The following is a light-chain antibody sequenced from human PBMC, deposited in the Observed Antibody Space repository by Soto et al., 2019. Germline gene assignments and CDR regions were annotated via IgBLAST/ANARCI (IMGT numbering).Light chain of an antibody. V-gene: IGKV3-20*01. J-gene: IGKJ1*01. Sequence: EIVLTQSPGTLSLSPGERATLSCRASQSVSSNYLGWYQQKPGQAPRLLIYGASSRATGIPDRFSGSGSGTDFTLTISRLEPEDFAVYSCQQYGSSPQTFGQGTKVEIK. CDR2: GAS. CDR1: QSVSSNY. CDR3: QQYGSSPQT.